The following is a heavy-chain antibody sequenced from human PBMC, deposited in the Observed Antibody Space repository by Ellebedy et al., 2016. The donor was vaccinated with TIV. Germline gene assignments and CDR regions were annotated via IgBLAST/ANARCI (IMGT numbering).Heavy chain of an antibody. J-gene: IGHJ4*02. V-gene: IGHV3-23*01. CDR2: ISGSGGST. Sequence: GGSLRLXCAASGFTFSSYAMSWVRQAPGKGLEWVSIISGSGGSTYFADSVKGRFTISRDNSKSTLYVQMNSLRAEDTAVYYCAKEIDSWSGTFDYWGQGALVTVSS. CDR3: AKEIDSWSGTFDY. CDR1: GFTFSSYA. D-gene: IGHD3-3*01.